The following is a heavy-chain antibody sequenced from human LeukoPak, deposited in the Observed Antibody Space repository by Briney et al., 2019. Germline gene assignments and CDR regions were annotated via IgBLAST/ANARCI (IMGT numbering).Heavy chain of an antibody. J-gene: IGHJ3*02. Sequence: GGSLRLSCAASGFTFDDYAMHWVRQAPGKGLEWVSGISWNSGNIGYADSVKGRFTLSRDNAKNSLYLQMNSLRAEDTAVYYCATHVFVNIDAFDIWGQGTMVTVSS. CDR2: ISWNSGNI. D-gene: IGHD3-10*01. CDR3: ATHVFVNIDAFDI. V-gene: IGHV3-9*01. CDR1: GFTFDDYA.